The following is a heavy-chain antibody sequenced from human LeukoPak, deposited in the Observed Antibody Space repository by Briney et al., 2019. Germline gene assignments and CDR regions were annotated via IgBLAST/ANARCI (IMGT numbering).Heavy chain of an antibody. CDR1: GGSISNYY. D-gene: IGHD1-26*01. CDR2: FYYSGST. J-gene: IGHJ3*02. V-gene: IGHV4-59*01. CDR3: ATLWRLGASTGEAFDI. Sequence: SETLSLTCTVSGGSISNYYWSWIRQPPGKGLEWIGYFYYSGSTNYNPSVKSRVTMSVDTSKNQFSLKLNSVTAADTAVYYCATLWRLGASTGEAFDIWGQGTMVTVSS.